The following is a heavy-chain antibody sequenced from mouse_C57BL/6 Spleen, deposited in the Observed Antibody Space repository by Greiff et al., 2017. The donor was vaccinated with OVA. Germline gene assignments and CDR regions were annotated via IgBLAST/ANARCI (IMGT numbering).Heavy chain of an antibody. CDR2: IDPNSGGT. V-gene: IGHV1-72*01. D-gene: IGHD1-1*01. J-gene: IGHJ4*01. Sequence: VQLQQPGAELVKPGASVKLSCKASGYTFTSYWMNWVKQRPGRGLAWIGRIDPNSGGTKYNEKFKSKATLTVAKPSSTAYMQLSSLPSADSAVFVYARPYGSSSLYAMDYWGQGASVTVSS. CDR1: GYTFTSYW. CDR3: ARPYGSSSLYAMDY.